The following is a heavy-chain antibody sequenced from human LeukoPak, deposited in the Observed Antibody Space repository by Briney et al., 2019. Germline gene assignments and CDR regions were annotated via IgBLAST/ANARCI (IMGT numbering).Heavy chain of an antibody. CDR2: ISSNSGSI. V-gene: IGHV3-9*01. Sequence: GRSLRLSCAASGFTFDDYAMHWVRQAPGKGLEWVSGISSNSGSIDYADSVKGRFTISRDNAKNSLYLQMNSLRAEDTALYYCTKGAHYYDGSGYWSWGQGTLVTVSS. CDR1: GFTFDDYA. D-gene: IGHD3-22*01. J-gene: IGHJ5*02. CDR3: TKGAHYYDGSGYWS.